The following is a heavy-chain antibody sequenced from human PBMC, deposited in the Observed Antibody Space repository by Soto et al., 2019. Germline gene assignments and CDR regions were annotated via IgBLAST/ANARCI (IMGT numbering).Heavy chain of an antibody. V-gene: IGHV3-30-3*01. Sequence: QVQLVESGGGVVQPGRSLRLSCAASGFTFSSYAMHWVRQAPGKGLEWVAVISYDGSNKYYADSVKGRFTISRDNSKNTLYLQMNSLRAENTAVYYCARGQSTRDIAMAYGMDVWGQGTTVTVSS. D-gene: IGHD5-18*01. CDR3: ARGQSTRDIAMAYGMDV. J-gene: IGHJ6*02. CDR1: GFTFSSYA. CDR2: ISYDGSNK.